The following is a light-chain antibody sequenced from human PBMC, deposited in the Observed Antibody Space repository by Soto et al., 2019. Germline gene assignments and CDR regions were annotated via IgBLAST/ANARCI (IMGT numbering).Light chain of an antibody. J-gene: IGKJ3*01. CDR3: LQSYNFPFT. CDR2: AAS. CDR1: QDISNY. V-gene: IGKV1-39*01. Sequence: DIQITQSPSSLSASVGDTVALICRASQDISNYLNWFQQKPGKAPKLLIYAASTLRSGVPSRFSGGESGTEFTLTISSLQPEDFATYFCLQSYNFPFTFGPG.